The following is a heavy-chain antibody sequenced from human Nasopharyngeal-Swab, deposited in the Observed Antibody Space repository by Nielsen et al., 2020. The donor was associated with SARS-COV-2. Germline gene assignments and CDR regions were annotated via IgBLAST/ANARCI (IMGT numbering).Heavy chain of an antibody. J-gene: IGHJ4*02. Sequence: GESLKISCAASGFTFSSYAMSWVHQAPGKGLEWVSAISGSGGSTYYADSVKGRFTISRDNSKNTLYLQMNSLRAEDTAVYYCAKDLQGHSGSYFNWGQGTLVTVSS. D-gene: IGHD1-26*01. CDR1: GFTFSSYA. CDR3: AKDLQGHSGSYFN. V-gene: IGHV3-23*01. CDR2: ISGSGGST.